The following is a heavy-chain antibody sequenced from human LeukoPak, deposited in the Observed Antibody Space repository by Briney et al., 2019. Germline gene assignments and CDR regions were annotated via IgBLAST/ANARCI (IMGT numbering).Heavy chain of an antibody. J-gene: IGHJ4*02. CDR3: ARVSSGWYGYFDY. CDR2: IWYDGSNK. Sequence: GRSLRLSCAASGFTFSSYGMHWVRQAPGKGLEWVAVIWYDGSNKYYADSVKGRFTISRGNSKNTLYLQMNSLRAEDTAVYYCARVSSGWYGYFDYWGQGTLVTVSS. D-gene: IGHD6-19*01. CDR1: GFTFSSYG. V-gene: IGHV3-33*01.